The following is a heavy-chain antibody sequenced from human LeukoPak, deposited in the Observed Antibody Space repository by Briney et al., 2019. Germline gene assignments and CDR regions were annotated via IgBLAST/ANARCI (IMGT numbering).Heavy chain of an antibody. CDR1: GYTFTGYY. CDR3: ARDGSGSYACDY. V-gene: IGHV1-46*01. J-gene: IGHJ4*02. D-gene: IGHD1-26*01. CDR2: INPSGGST. Sequence: ASVKVSCKAFGYTFTGYYMHWVRQAPGQGLEWMGIINPSGGSTSYAQKFQGRVTMTRDTSTSTVYMELSSLRSEDTAVYYCARDGSGSYACDYWGQGTLVTVSS.